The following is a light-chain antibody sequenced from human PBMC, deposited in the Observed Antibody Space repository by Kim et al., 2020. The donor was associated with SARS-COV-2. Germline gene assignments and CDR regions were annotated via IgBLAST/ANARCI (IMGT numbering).Light chain of an antibody. Sequence: LYFAPGERAPPPRRARPGVSSYLAWYQQKPGQAPRLLIYDASNRATGIPARFSGSGSGTDFTLTISSLEPEDFAVYYCQQRSTQYTFGQGTKLEIK. J-gene: IGKJ2*01. V-gene: IGKV3-11*01. CDR3: QQRSTQYT. CDR1: PGVSSY. CDR2: DAS.